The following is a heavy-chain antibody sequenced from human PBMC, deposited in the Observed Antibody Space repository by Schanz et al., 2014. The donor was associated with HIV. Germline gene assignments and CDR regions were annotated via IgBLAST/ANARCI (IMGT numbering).Heavy chain of an antibody. V-gene: IGHV3-33*06. CDR1: GFTFSTSG. D-gene: IGHD3-22*01. J-gene: IGHJ4*02. CDR2: IWYDGSNK. Sequence: QVQLVESGGGVVQPGRSLRLSCAASGFTFSTSGMHWVRQVPARGREWVAKIWYDGSNKFYADSVKGRFTISRDNSKNTLYLQMTTLRTEDTAVYYCAKPEYDSSGNSQSHFDYWGQGTLVTVSS. CDR3: AKPEYDSSGNSQSHFDY.